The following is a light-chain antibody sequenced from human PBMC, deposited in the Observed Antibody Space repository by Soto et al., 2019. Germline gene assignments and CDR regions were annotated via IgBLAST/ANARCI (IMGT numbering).Light chain of an antibody. CDR3: LQYYHYPQWT. J-gene: IGKJ1*01. CDR2: AAS. V-gene: IGKV1-6*01. Sequence: AIQMTQSPSSLSASVGDRVTITCRASQGIRNDLGWYQQKPGKAPKLLIYAASSLQSGVPSRFSGSGSGTDFTLTISSLQPEDFATYYCLQYYHYPQWTFGQGTKVEIK. CDR1: QGIRND.